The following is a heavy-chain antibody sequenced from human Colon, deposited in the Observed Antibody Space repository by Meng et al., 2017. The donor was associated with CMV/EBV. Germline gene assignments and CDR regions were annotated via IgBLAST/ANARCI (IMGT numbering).Heavy chain of an antibody. CDR3: AKDLYEAVVALDAFDI. CDR2: IDAGGYTT. J-gene: IGHJ3*02. V-gene: IGHV3-23*03. Sequence: GGSLRLSCEASGFTFRSYAMSWVRQAPGKGLEWVSVIDAGGYTTNYADSVEGRFTISREDSRNTLYLEMNSLRVEDTAIYYCAKDLYEAVVALDAFDIWGQGTMVTVSS. CDR1: GFTFRSYA. D-gene: IGHD3-22*01.